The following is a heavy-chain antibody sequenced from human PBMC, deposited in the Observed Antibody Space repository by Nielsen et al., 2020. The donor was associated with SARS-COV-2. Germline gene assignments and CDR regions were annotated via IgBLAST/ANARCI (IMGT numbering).Heavy chain of an antibody. CDR3: TRHGYYGSGRYTYYYYGMDV. Sequence: VRQAPGKGLEWVGRIRSKANSYATAYAASVKGRFTISRDDSKNTAYLQMNSLKTEDTAVYYCTRHGYYGSGRYTYYYYGMDVWGQGTTVTVSS. V-gene: IGHV3-73*01. CDR2: IRSKANSYAT. J-gene: IGHJ6*02. D-gene: IGHD3-10*01.